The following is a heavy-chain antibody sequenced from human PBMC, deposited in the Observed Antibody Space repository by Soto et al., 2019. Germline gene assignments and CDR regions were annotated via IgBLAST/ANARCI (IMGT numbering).Heavy chain of an antibody. CDR1: GGSISGGVHS. V-gene: IGHV4-30-4*01. CDR3: AREIMPLTNDWYFDL. D-gene: IGHD2-8*01. J-gene: IGHJ2*01. CDR2: IFARGST. Sequence: QVQLQESGPGLVKPSETLSLTCTVSGGSISGGVHSWSWIRQPPGKGLEWIGHIFARGSTYYNPYLKSRLTITVDTSKNQFSLRLSSVTAADTAVYYCAREIMPLTNDWYFDLWGRGTLVTVSS.